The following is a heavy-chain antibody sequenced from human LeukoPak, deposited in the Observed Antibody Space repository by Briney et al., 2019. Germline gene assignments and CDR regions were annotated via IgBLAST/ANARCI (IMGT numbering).Heavy chain of an antibody. Sequence: PGGSLRLSCAASGFTFSSYGMHWVRQAPGKGLEWVAVISYDGSNKYYADSVKGRFTISRGNSKNTLYLQMNSLRAEDTAVYYCAKDRWELRQYFDYWGQGTLVTVSS. D-gene: IGHD1-26*01. J-gene: IGHJ4*02. CDR1: GFTFSSYG. CDR3: AKDRWELRQYFDY. CDR2: ISYDGSNK. V-gene: IGHV3-30*18.